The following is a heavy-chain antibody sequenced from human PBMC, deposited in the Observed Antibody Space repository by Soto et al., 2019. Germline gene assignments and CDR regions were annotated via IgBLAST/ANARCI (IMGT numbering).Heavy chain of an antibody. D-gene: IGHD1-26*01. CDR1: GFTFSSYG. CDR3: AKDIGLYSGSYYFVNGDY. Sequence: GGSLRLSCAASGFTFSSYGMHWVRQAPGKGLEWVAVISYDGSNKYYADSVKGRFTISRDNSKNTLYLQMNSLRAEDTAVYYCAKDIGLYSGSYYFVNGDYWGQGTLVTVSS. J-gene: IGHJ4*02. V-gene: IGHV3-30*18. CDR2: ISYDGSNK.